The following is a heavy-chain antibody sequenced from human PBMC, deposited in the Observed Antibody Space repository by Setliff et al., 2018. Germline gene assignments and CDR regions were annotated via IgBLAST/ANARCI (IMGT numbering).Heavy chain of an antibody. D-gene: IGHD4-17*01. Sequence: ASVKVSCKASGYIFTYYAIHWVRQAPGQGLEWMGRINPNSGGTNYAQKFQGRVTMTRDTSISTAYMELSRLKSHDTAVYYCARDWRDYGAMGYWGQGTLVTVS. CDR2: INPNSGGT. V-gene: IGHV1-2*06. CDR3: ARDWRDYGAMGY. CDR1: GYIFTYYA. J-gene: IGHJ4*02.